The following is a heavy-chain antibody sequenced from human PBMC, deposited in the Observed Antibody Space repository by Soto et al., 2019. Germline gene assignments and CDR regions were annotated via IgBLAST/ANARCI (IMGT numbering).Heavy chain of an antibody. CDR1: GFTFSSYS. Sequence: GGSPRLSWAAAGFTFSSYSMNWVRQAAGKGLEWVSYISSSSSTIYYADSVKGRFTISRDNAKNSLCLQMNSLRDEDTAVYYCARACVLERRGGYYGMDVWGQAPTVTVSS. CDR3: ARACVLERRGGYYGMDV. V-gene: IGHV3-48*02. J-gene: IGHJ6*02. CDR2: ISSSSSTI. D-gene: IGHD1-1*01.